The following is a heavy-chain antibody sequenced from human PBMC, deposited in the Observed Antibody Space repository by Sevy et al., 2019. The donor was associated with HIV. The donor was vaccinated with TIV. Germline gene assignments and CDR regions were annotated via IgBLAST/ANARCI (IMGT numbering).Heavy chain of an antibody. J-gene: IGHJ4*02. Sequence: GGSLRLSCTASGFTFGDYCMSWVRQAPGKGLEWVAFLKSDVYGGTVDHAASVRGRFVMSRDDSKTIAYLQMNDLKTVYSGVYYCTRWKAAQSIFDYWGQGALVTVSS. CDR1: GFTFGDYC. CDR3: TRWKAAQSIFDY. D-gene: IGHD6-13*01. V-gene: IGHV3-49*04. CDR2: LKSDVYGGTV.